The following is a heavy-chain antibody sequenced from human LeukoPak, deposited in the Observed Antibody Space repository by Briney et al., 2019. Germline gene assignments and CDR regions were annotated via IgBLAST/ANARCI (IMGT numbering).Heavy chain of an antibody. CDR1: GFTFSSYS. CDR2: ISSSSSYI. Sequence: SGGSLRLSCAASGFTFSSYSMNWVRQAPGKGLEWVSSISSSSSYIYYADSVKGRFTISRDNAKNSLYLQMNSLRAEDTAVYYCARGGRSGGSGRVYWGQGTLVTVSS. V-gene: IGHV3-21*01. D-gene: IGHD2-15*01. CDR3: ARGGRSGGSGRVY. J-gene: IGHJ4*02.